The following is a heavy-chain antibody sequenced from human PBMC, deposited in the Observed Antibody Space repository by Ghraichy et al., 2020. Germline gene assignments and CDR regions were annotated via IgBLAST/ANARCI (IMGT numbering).Heavy chain of an antibody. J-gene: IGHJ4*02. CDR3: ARGAAAGKTRYFDY. CDR1: GGTFSSYT. V-gene: IGHV1-69*02. D-gene: IGHD6-13*01. CDR2: IIPILGIA. Sequence: SVKVSCKASGGTFSSYTISWVRQAPGQGLEWMGRIIPILGIANYAQKFQGRVTITADKSTSTAYMELSSLRSEDTAVYYCARGAAAGKTRYFDYWGQGTLVTVSS.